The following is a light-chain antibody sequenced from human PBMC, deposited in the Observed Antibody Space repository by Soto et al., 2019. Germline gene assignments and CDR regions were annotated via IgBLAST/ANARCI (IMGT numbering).Light chain of an antibody. CDR1: QSVTDTY. J-gene: IGKJ4*01. Sequence: DIVLTQSPGTLSLSVGERAALFCRASQSVTDTYLAWYQQKPGQAPRLIIYGTSIKATGISDRFTGSGSGTDFTLTISRLAPEDFAVYYCQRYGSSPVTFGGGTRVEI. CDR2: GTS. V-gene: IGKV3-20*01. CDR3: QRYGSSPVT.